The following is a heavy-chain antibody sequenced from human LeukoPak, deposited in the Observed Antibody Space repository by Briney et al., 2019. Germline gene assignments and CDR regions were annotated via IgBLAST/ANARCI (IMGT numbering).Heavy chain of an antibody. CDR2: IFNDGSRT. Sequence: PRGSPRLSCAASGFTFSSYWMHWVRQAPGKGLVWVSRIFNDGSRTNYADSVNGRLTISRDNAKNTLYLQLNSLTVEDTAVYYCARGHISGYYTDYWGQGRLVPVSS. V-gene: IGHV3-74*01. D-gene: IGHD6-19*01. CDR1: GFTFSSYW. CDR3: ARGHISGYYTDY. J-gene: IGHJ4*02.